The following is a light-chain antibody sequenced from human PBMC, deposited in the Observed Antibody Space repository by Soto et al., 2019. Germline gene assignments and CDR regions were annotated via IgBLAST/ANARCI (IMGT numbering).Light chain of an antibody. V-gene: IGLV2-14*01. J-gene: IGLJ1*01. CDR1: SSDVGGYNY. CDR3: SSYTRSSTYV. Sequence: SVLTQPASVSGSPGQSITISCTGTSSDVGGYNYVSWYQQHPGKAPKLMIYEVSNRPSGVSNRFSGSKSGNTASLTISGLQAEDEAHYYCSSYTRSSTYVFGNGTKVTV. CDR2: EVS.